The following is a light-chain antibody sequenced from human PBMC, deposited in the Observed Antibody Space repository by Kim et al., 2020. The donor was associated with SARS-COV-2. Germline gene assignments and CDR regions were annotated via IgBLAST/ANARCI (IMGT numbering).Light chain of an antibody. Sequence: SVALGQTARITCGGNNIGSKNVHWYKQKQGQAPVLVIYRDSNRPSGIPERFSGSNSGNTATLTISRAQAGDEADYYCQVWDSSVVFGGGTQLTVL. J-gene: IGLJ2*01. CDR3: QVWDSSVV. V-gene: IGLV3-9*01. CDR2: RDS. CDR1: NIGSKN.